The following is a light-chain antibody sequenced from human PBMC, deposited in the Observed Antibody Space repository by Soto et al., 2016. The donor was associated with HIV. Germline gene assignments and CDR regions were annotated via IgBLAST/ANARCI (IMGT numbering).Light chain of an antibody. CDR2: AAS. V-gene: IGKV1-6*01. J-gene: IGKJ2*01. CDR3: LQDYNYPFT. Sequence: IQLTQSPSFLSASVGDRVTITCRASQDINFHLAWYQQKAGKAPKFLIYAASTLQSGVPSRFSGSGSGTDFTLTISSLQPEDFATYYCLQDYNYPFTFGRGVPSWRSN. CDR1: QDINFH.